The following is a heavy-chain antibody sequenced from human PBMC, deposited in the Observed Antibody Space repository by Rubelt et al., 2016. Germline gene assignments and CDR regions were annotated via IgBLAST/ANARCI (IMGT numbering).Heavy chain of an antibody. CDR3: ARLEYSSGWYPHY. V-gene: IGHV4-39*01. D-gene: IGHD6-19*01. CDR1: GGSISTSTYY. Sequence: QPQLQESGPGLVKPSETLSLTCTVSGGSISTSTYYWGWIRQPPGKGLEWIGSIYSSGSTYYNPSLKSRVTMSVETSKNQFSLKPTSGTAADTAVYYGARLEYSSGWYPHYWGQGTLVTVSS. CDR2: IYSSGST. J-gene: IGHJ4*02.